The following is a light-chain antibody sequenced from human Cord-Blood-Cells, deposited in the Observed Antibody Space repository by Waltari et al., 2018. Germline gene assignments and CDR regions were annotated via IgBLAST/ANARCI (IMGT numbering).Light chain of an antibody. CDR2: DVS. J-gene: IGLJ1*01. Sequence: QSDLTQPASVPGLPGQSSTISSTRTSTDGGGYNYVTCYQQHPGKAPKLMIYDVSNRPSGVCNRFSGSKSGNTASLTISGLQAEDEADYYCSSYTSSSTLVFGTGTKVTVL. CDR3: SSYTSSSTLV. V-gene: IGLV2-14*01. CDR1: STDGGGYNY.